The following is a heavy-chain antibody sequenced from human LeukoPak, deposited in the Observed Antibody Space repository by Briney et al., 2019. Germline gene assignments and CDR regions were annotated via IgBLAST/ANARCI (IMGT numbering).Heavy chain of an antibody. CDR1: GFNFSSFA. J-gene: IGHJ5*02. CDR3: AKPPHGSGWYTDNWFDP. V-gene: IGHV3-23*05. Sequence: GGSLRLSCVASGFNFSSFAMSWVRQAPGKGLEWVSAITSSGSTDYTYYADSVKGRFTISGDSSKNTLYLEMNSLRAEDTAVYYCAKPPHGSGWYTDNWFDPWGQGTRVTVSS. D-gene: IGHD6-19*01. CDR2: ITSSGSTDYT.